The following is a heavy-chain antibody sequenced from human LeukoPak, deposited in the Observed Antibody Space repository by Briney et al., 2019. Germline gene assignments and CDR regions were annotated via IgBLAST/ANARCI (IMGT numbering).Heavy chain of an antibody. Sequence: VASVKVSCKASGYTFTRYGISWVRQAPGQRLEWMGWISAYNGHTNYTQKLQGRVTMTTDTSTSTAYMELRSLRSDDTAVYYCARAGDSIGSGSYYKSSSPNWFDPWGQGTLVTVSS. J-gene: IGHJ5*02. CDR2: ISAYNGHT. CDR1: GYTFTRYG. V-gene: IGHV1-18*01. CDR3: ARAGDSIGSGSYYKSSSPNWFDP. D-gene: IGHD3-10*01.